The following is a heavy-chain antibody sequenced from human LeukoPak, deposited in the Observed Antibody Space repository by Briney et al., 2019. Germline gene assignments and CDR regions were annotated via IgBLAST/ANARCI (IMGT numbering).Heavy chain of an antibody. D-gene: IGHD6-19*01. CDR2: ISYDGSNK. J-gene: IGHJ4*02. CDR3: AKEGYSSGWFFDY. Sequence: QAGGSLRLSCAASGFTFSSYGMHWVRQAPGKGLEWVAVISYDGSNKYYADSVKGRFTISRDNSKNTLYLQMNSLRAEDTAVYYCAKEGYSSGWFFDYWGQGTLVTVSS. CDR1: GFTFSSYG. V-gene: IGHV3-30*18.